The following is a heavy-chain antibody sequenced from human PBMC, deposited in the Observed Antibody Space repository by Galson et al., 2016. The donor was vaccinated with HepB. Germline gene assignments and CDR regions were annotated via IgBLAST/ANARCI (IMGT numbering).Heavy chain of an antibody. CDR2: IGWDSGRI. V-gene: IGHV3-9*01. CDR3: VRRGFGGWGAFDI. CDR1: GFAFDDYA. J-gene: IGHJ3*02. D-gene: IGHD3-3*01. Sequence: SLRLSCAASGFAFDDYAMHWVRQVPGKGLEWVSGIGWDSGRIGYADSVKGRFTISRDNAKNSLYLQMQSLRTEDTAIYYCVRRGFGGWGAFDIWGQGTMVTVSS.